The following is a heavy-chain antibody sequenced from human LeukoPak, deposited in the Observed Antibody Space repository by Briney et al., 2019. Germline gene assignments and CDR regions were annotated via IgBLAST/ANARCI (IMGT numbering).Heavy chain of an antibody. D-gene: IGHD1-26*01. CDR1: GGSISSSSYY. CDR3: ARHSGIGMAQLYFDY. V-gene: IGHV4-39*01. J-gene: IGHJ4*02. CDR2: IYYSGST. Sequence: PCETLSLTCTVSGGSISSSSYYWGCIRQPPGKGLEWIGSIYYSGSTYYNPSHKSRVTISVDTSKNQFSLSLSSVTAADTAVYHCARHSGIGMAQLYFDYWGQGTPVTISS.